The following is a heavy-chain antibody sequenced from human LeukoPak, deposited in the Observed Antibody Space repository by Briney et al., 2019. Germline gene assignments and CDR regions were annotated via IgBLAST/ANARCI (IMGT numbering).Heavy chain of an antibody. CDR3: ATVRGYYSPFDY. D-gene: IGHD3-22*01. CDR2: IYYTGST. Sequence: SQTLSLTCAVSGGSISRSGYSWSWIRQPPGKGLDWIAYIYYTGSTYYNPSLKSRVTISLDTSKNQFSLKLSSVTAADTAVYYCATVRGYYSPFDYWGQGTLVTVSS. V-gene: IGHV4-30-4*07. J-gene: IGHJ4*02. CDR1: GGSISRSGYS.